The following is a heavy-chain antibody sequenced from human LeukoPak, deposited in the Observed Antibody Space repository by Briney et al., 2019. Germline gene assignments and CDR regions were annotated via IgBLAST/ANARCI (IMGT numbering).Heavy chain of an antibody. V-gene: IGHV4-31*03. CDR2: IYYSGST. CDR1: GGSISSGGYY. D-gene: IGHD4-17*01. CDR3: ARQPTRAVTHGGGNWFDP. J-gene: IGHJ5*02. Sequence: SETLSLTCTVSGGSISSGGYYWSWLRQHPGKGLEWIGYIYYSGSTYYNPSLKSRVTISVDTSKNQFSLKLSSVTAADTAVYYCARQPTRAVTHGGGNWFDPWGQGTLVTVSS.